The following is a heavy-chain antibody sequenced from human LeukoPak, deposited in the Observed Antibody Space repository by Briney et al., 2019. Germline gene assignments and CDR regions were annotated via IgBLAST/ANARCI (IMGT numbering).Heavy chain of an antibody. CDR1: GYTFTGYY. V-gene: IGHV1-2*02. J-gene: IGHJ4*02. D-gene: IGHD6-13*01. CDR3: ARGGGYSSSWYEAY. CDR2: INPNSGGT. Sequence: ASVTVSFKASGYTFTGYYMHWVRQAPGQGLEWMGWINPNSGGTNYAQKFQGRVTMTSDTSISTAYMELSGLRSDDTALYYCARGGGYSSSWYEAYWGQGTLVTVSS.